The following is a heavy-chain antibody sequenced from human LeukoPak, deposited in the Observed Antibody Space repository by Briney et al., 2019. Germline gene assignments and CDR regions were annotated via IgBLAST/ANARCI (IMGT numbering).Heavy chain of an antibody. CDR2: IYYSGST. V-gene: IGHV4-39*01. CDR3: AKVARFNWNDRFDY. CDR1: GGSISSSSYY. D-gene: IGHD1-20*01. J-gene: IGHJ4*02. Sequence: PSETLSLTCTVSGGSISSSSYYWGWIRQPPGKGLEWIVSIYYSGSTYYNPSLKSRVTISVDTSKNQFSLKLSSVTAADTAAYYCAKVARFNWNDRFDYWGQGTLVTVSS.